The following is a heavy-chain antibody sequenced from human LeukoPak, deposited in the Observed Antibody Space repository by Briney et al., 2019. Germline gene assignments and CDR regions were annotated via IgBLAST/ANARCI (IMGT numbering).Heavy chain of an antibody. D-gene: IGHD2-2*01. CDR3: ARVKECHQLLGVGCPDWFDP. J-gene: IGHJ5*02. V-gene: IGHV4-39*07. CDR1: GGSISSYY. Sequence: SETLSLTCTVSGGSISSYYWGWIRQPPGKGLEWIGSIYHSGSTYYNPSLKSRVTISVDRSKNQFSLKLSSVTAADTAVYYCARVKECHQLLGVGCPDWFDPWGQGTLVTVSS. CDR2: IYHSGST.